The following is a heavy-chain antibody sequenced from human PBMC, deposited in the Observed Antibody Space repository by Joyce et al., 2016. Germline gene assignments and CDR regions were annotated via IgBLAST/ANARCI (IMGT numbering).Heavy chain of an antibody. CDR3: ARDVSAPPLLVVPAADY. CDR2: ISKDGSNK. Sequence: QVQLVESGGGVVQPGRSLRLSCAASGFTFSSYGMLWVRQAPGKGLEWVATISKDGSNKYYADSVQGRFTISRDNSKSTVYVQMHSLRAEDTAMYFCARDVSAPPLLVVPAADYWGQGTLVTVSS. V-gene: IGHV3-30*03. J-gene: IGHJ4*02. D-gene: IGHD2-2*01. CDR1: GFTFSSYG.